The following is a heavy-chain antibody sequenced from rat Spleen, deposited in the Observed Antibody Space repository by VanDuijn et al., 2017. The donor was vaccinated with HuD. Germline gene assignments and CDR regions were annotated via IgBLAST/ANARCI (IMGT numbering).Heavy chain of an antibody. CDR3: TRPGGLYVMDA. J-gene: IGHJ4*01. Sequence: EVQLVESGGGLVQPGRSLKLSCVASAFTFGDYGMNWIRQAPGKGLEWVAYISSSSGTIYYADTVKGRFTISRDNTNSTLYLQMNSLRSEDTATYYCTRPGGLYVMDAWGQGASVTVSS. CDR1: AFTFGDYG. V-gene: IGHV5-31*01. D-gene: IGHD1-4*01. CDR2: ISSSSGTI.